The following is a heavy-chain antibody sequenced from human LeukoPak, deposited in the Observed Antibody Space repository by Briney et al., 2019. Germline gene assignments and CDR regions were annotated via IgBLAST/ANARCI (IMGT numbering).Heavy chain of an antibody. J-gene: IGHJ4*02. V-gene: IGHV3-23*01. CDR2: ISGSGGST. CDR1: GFMFSSNW. Sequence: PGGSLRLSCAASGFMFSSNWMSWVRLAPGKGLEWVSAISGSGGSTYYADSVKGRFTISRDNSKNTLYLQMNSLRAEDTAVYYCAKPYYYYDRWGQGTLVTVSS. D-gene: IGHD3-22*01. CDR3: AKPYYYYDR.